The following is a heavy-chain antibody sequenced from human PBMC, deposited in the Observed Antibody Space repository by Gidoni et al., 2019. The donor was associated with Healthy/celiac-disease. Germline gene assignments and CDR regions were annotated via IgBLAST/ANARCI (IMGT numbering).Heavy chain of an antibody. V-gene: IGHV1-69*01. CDR2: IIPIFGTA. CDR1: GGPFSSYA. Sequence: QVQLVQSGAEVKKPGSSVKVSCKASGGPFSSYAISWVRQAPGQGLEWMGGIIPIFGTANYAQKFQGRVTITADESTSTAYMELSSLRSEDTAVYYCARVGRVGEFAYFQHWGQGTLVTVSS. CDR3: ARVGRVGEFAYFQH. J-gene: IGHJ1*01. D-gene: IGHD3-10*01.